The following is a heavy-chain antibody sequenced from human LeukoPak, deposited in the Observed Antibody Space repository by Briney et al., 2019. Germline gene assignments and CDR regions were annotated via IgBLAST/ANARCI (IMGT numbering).Heavy chain of an antibody. V-gene: IGHV3-30*04. CDR1: GFTFSSYV. CDR2: ISYDGSNE. J-gene: IGHJ6*03. Sequence: PGRSLRLSCAASGFTFSSYVMHWVRQAPGKGLEWVAIISYDGSNEYYADSVKGRFTISRDNSKNTLYLQMNSLRAEDTAVYYCAKSGVAAAGGDYYYYMDVWGKGTTVTISS. CDR3: AKSGVAAAGGDYYYYMDV. D-gene: IGHD6-13*01.